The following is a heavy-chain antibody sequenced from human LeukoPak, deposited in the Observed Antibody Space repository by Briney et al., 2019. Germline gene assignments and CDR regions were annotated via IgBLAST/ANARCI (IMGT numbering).Heavy chain of an antibody. V-gene: IGHV3-23*01. CDR1: GFTFSSYA. J-gene: IGHJ4*02. Sequence: PGGSLRLSCAVSGFTFSSYAMSWVRQAPGKGLEWVSAISGSGGSTYYADSVKGRFTISRDNSKNTLYLQMNSLRAEDTAVYYCAKNGYYDSSRYYSGEYYFDYWGQGTLVTVSS. CDR2: ISGSGGST. D-gene: IGHD3-22*01. CDR3: AKNGYYDSSRYYSGEYYFDY.